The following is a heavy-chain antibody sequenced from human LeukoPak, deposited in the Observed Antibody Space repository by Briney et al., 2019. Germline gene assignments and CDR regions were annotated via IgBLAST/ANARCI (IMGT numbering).Heavy chain of an antibody. V-gene: IGHV3-23*01. CDR1: GFTFSSDA. CDR3: AKVRPREYYDSSGYYRFDY. Sequence: GGSLRLSCAASGFTFSSDAMSWVRQAPGKGLEWVSAISGSGGSTYYADSVKGRFTISRDNSKNTLYLQMNSLRAEDTAVYYCAKVRPREYYDSSGYYRFDYWGQGTLVTVSS. D-gene: IGHD3-22*01. J-gene: IGHJ4*02. CDR2: ISGSGGST.